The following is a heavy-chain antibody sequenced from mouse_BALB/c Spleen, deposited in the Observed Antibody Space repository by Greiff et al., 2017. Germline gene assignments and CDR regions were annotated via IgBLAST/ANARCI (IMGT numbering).Heavy chain of an antibody. D-gene: IGHD2-4*01. J-gene: IGHJ4*01. CDR3: ARSRMITYAMDY. V-gene: IGHV3-2*02. CDR2: ISYSGST. CDR1: GYSITSDYA. Sequence: EVHLVESGPGLVKPSQSLSLTCTVTGYSITSDYAWNWIRQFPGNKLEWMGYISYSGSTSYNPSLKSRISITRDTSKNQFFLQLNSVTTEDTATYYCARSRMITYAMDYWGQGTSVTASP.